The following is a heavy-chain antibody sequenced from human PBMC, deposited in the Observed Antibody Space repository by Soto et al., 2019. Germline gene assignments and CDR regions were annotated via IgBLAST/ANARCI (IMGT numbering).Heavy chain of an antibody. CDR2: IYYSGST. J-gene: IGHJ4*02. CDR3: ARDRGGYERIDY. Sequence: TLSLTCTVSGGSISSGDSYWSWIRQPPGKGLEWIGYIYYSGSTYYNPSLKSRVTISVDTSKNQFSLKLSSVTAADTAVYYCARDRGGYERIDYWGQGTLVTVSS. V-gene: IGHV4-30-4*01. CDR1: GGSISSGDSY. D-gene: IGHD5-12*01.